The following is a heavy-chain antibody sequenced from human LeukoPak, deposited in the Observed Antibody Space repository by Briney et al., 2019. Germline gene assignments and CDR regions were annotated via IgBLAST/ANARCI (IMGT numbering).Heavy chain of an antibody. Sequence: GASVKVSCKSSGYTFTRYYMYWVRQAPGQGLEWMGIINASGGSTSYAQKFQGRVTMTRDTSTSTVYMELSRLRSEDTAVYYCARDSGMVRGTVDYWGQGTLVTVSS. CDR3: ARDSGMVRGTVDY. CDR2: INASGGST. D-gene: IGHD3-10*01. CDR1: GYTFTRYY. J-gene: IGHJ4*02. V-gene: IGHV1-46*01.